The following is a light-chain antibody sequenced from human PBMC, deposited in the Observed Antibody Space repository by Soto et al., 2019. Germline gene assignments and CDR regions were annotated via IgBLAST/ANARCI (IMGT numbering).Light chain of an antibody. CDR1: QSVVSSSTNKNY. CDR2: WAS. CDR3: EQYWSTPFT. Sequence: DIVMTQSPDSLAVSLGERATINCKSTQSVVSSSTNKNYLAWYQQKPGQPPKLLIYWASTRESGVPDRFSGSGSATDFTLTTGSLQAEDVEVYYWEQYWSTPFTFGGGTKVEI. J-gene: IGKJ4*01. V-gene: IGKV4-1*01.